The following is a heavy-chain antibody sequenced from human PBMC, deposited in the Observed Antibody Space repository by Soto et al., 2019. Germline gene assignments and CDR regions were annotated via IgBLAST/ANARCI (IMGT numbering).Heavy chain of an antibody. V-gene: IGHV1-46*01. CDR2: INPSGGST. J-gene: IGHJ4*02. CDR1: GYTFTSYY. Sequence: GASVKVSCKASGYTFTSYYIHWVRQAPGQGLEWLGMINPSGGSTIYAQRFQGRVTMTRDTSTSTVYMDLSSLRSEDTAVYYCARHKVVVPASIRRYFDYWGQGTLVTVSS. D-gene: IGHD2-2*01. CDR3: ARHKVVVPASIRRYFDY.